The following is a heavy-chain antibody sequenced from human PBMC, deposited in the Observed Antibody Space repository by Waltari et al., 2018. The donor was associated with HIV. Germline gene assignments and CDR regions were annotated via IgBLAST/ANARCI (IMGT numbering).Heavy chain of an antibody. V-gene: IGHV3-9*01. CDR2: ISWNSGSI. CDR1: GFTFDDYA. D-gene: IGHD3-10*01. Sequence: EVQLVESGGGLVPPGRSLHLSGAASGFTFDDYAIHWVRQAPGKGLEWVSGISWNSGSIGYADSVKGRFTISRDNAKNSLYLQMNSLRAEDTALYYCAKGTAEYYGSGRLGVWGQGTTVTVSS. CDR3: AKGTAEYYGSGRLGV. J-gene: IGHJ6*02.